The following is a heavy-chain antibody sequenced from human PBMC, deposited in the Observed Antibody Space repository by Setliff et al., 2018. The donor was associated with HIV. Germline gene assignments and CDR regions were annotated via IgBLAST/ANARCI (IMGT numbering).Heavy chain of an antibody. CDR1: GYIFTGYY. CDR2: INPNNGDT. CDR3: ARDRWVWGGSDSGYYYYFMDV. D-gene: IGHD6-19*01. J-gene: IGHJ6*03. Sequence: ASVKVSCKASGYIFTGYYIHWVRQAPGQGLEWMGRINPNNGDTNSAQKFQGRVTTTRDTSISTAYMELSRLRSDDTAVYYCARDRWVWGGSDSGYYYYFMDVWGKGTTVTVSS. V-gene: IGHV1-2*06.